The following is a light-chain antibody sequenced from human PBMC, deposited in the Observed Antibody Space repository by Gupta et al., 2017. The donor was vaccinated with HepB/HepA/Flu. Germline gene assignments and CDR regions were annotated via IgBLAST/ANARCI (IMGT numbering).Light chain of an antibody. CDR1: QSISSS. J-gene: IGKJ1*01. Sequence: DIQMTQSPLTLSASVGDRVTITCRASQSISSSLAWYQQKPGKAPNLLIYQASSLESGVPSRFSGSGSGTEFTLTISGLQPDDFATYYCQQYNTYSATTFGQGTKVEIK. CDR2: QAS. V-gene: IGKV1-5*03. CDR3: QQYNTYSATT.